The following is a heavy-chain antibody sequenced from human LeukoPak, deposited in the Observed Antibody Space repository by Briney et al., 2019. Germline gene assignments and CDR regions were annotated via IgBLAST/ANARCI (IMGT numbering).Heavy chain of an antibody. CDR2: ISKNGDST. V-gene: IGHV3-64*01. CDR1: GFTFSSYA. CDR3: ARMDYSDQFFQH. Sequence: GGSLRLSCAASGFTFSSYAMHWIRQAPGKGLEYVSAISKNGDSTFHAISVKGRFTISRDNSKDTLYLQMGSLRPEDMAVYYCARMDYSDQFFQHWGQGSLVTVSS. D-gene: IGHD4-17*01. J-gene: IGHJ1*01.